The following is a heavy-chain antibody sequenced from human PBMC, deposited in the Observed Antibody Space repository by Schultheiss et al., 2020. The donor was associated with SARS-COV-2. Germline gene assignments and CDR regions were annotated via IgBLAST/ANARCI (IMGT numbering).Heavy chain of an antibody. D-gene: IGHD4-23*01. CDR1: GFTFSSYE. V-gene: IGHV3-21*01. CDR3: AKVPTLRWLAFDI. CDR2: ISSSCNYI. J-gene: IGHJ3*02. Sequence: GGSLRLSCAASGFTFSSYEMNWVRQAPGKGLEWVSSISSSCNYIYYADSVKGRFTISRDNSKNTLYLQMNSLRAEDTAVYYCAKVPTLRWLAFDIWGQGTMVTVSS.